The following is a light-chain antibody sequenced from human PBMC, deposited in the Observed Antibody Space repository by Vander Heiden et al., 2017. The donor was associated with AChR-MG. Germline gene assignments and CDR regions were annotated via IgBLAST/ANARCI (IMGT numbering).Light chain of an antibody. Sequence: EIVLTQFPATLSLSQGERVTLSCRASQSVRSSYVSWYQTQPGKALRLRINGESSRTTGIPVRFSGSGSGTDFTLTISRLGPEDFAVYYCQQYGSSPYTFGQGTKLEIK. J-gene: IGKJ2*01. V-gene: IGKV3-20*01. CDR2: GES. CDR3: QQYGSSPYT. CDR1: QSVRSSY.